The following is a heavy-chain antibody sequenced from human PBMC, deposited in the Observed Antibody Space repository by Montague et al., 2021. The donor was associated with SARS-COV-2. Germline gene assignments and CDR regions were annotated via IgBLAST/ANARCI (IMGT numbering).Heavy chain of an antibody. D-gene: IGHD3-22*01. CDR3: ARLKRYFDSSGSPSAFDX. CDR2: IYYTGNT. Sequence: SETLSLTCTVSGGSITNNIDYWAWIRQPPGKGLEWIGSIYYTGNTYYNPSLKSRVTISLVTSKNHFTLKLSSVTAAETAVYYCARLKRYFDSSGSPSAFDXWGQGTKVTVSS. V-gene: IGHV4-39*02. CDR1: GGSITNNIDY. J-gene: IGHJ3*01.